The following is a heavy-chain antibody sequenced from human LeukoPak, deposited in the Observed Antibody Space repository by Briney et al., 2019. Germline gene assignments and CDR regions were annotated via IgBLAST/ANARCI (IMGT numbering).Heavy chain of an antibody. V-gene: IGHV4-34*01. J-gene: IGHJ5*02. CDR1: GGSSSGYY. D-gene: IGHD3-9*01. CDR3: ARTGRLRYFEPWFDP. CDR2: HYHSGRT. Sequence: SETRSLTCAVYGGSSSGYYWSWIGQPPGKGLGWIGEHYHSGRTNYKPSHKSRVTISVNTSKNQFSMKLSSVPTPDTAVYYCARTGRLRYFEPWFDPWGQGTLVTVSS.